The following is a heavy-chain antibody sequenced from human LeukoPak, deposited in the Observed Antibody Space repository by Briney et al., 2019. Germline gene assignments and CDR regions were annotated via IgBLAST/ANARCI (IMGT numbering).Heavy chain of an antibody. V-gene: IGHV3-11*05. J-gene: IGHJ3*02. D-gene: IGHD6-19*01. CDR2: ISSSSRYT. CDR3: ARVRKYSSGWYDAFDI. CDR1: GFTFSDYY. Sequence: GVPLRLSCAASGFTFSDYYMRWLRQAPGKGLEGVSYISSSSRYTKYADSVKRRYTISRENAKNSLDLQMNSLRAEDTAVYYCARVRKYSSGWYDAFDIWGQGTMVTVSS.